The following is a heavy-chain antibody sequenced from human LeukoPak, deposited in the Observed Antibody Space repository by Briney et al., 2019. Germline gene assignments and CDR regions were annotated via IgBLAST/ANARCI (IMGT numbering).Heavy chain of an antibody. V-gene: IGHV2-70*11. CDR1: GFSLSTSGMC. CDR3: ARMRGLTRSGITGEEYFYYMDV. CDR2: IDWDDDK. Sequence: SGPALVKPTQTLTLTCTFSGFSLSTSGMCVSWIRQPPGKALEWLARIDWDDDKNYSTSLKTRLTISKDTSKNQVVLTMTNMDPVDTATYYCARMRGLTRSGITGEEYFYYMDVWGKGTTVTVSS. J-gene: IGHJ6*03. D-gene: IGHD3-3*01.